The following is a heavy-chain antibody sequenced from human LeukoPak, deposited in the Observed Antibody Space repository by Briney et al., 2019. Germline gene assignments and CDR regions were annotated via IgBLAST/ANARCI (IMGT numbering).Heavy chain of an antibody. J-gene: IGHJ6*03. CDR2: MNPNSGKT. Sequence: SVKVSCKASGYTFTSYDINWVRQANGQGLEWMGWMNPNSGKTGYAQKFQGRVTMTRNTSISTAYMELSSLRSEDTAVYYCAVAATPDYYYYYYMDVWGKGTTVTVSS. CDR1: GYTFTSYD. CDR3: AVAATPDYYYYYYMDV. D-gene: IGHD2-15*01. V-gene: IGHV1-8*01.